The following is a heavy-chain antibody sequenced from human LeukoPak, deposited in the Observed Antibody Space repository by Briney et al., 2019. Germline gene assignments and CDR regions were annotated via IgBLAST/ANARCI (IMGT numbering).Heavy chain of an antibody. CDR1: GFTFGDYA. Sequence: GGSLRLSCTASGFTFGDYAMSWVRQAPGKGLEWVSSISSSSSYIYYADSVKGRFTISRDNAKNSLYLQMNSLRAEDTAVYYCAREYSSGWDDYWGQGTLVTVSS. J-gene: IGHJ4*02. D-gene: IGHD6-19*01. V-gene: IGHV3-21*01. CDR3: AREYSSGWDDY. CDR2: ISSSSSYI.